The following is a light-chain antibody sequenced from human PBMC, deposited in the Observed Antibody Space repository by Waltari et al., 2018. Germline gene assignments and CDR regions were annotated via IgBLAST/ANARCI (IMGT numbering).Light chain of an antibody. Sequence: HSALTQPPSVSVSPGQSITIPCTGTNSNVANYDLVSWYQQHPGKAPTLIISEVNKLPSGISDRFSGSKSGNTASLTISGLLTEDEADYYCCSYAGSSTVMFGGGTKLTVL. J-gene: IGLJ3*02. CDR1: NSNVANYDL. V-gene: IGLV2-23*02. CDR3: CSYAGSSTVM. CDR2: EVN.